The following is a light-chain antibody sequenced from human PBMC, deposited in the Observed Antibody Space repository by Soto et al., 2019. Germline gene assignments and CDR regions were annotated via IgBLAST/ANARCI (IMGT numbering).Light chain of an antibody. CDR1: SSDVGAYDY. CDR3: SSHTTSNTRV. J-gene: IGLJ1*01. Sequence: QSVLTQPASMSGSPGQSIAISCTGTSSDVGAYDYVSWYQQHPDKAPKLMIYEVSSRPSGISDRFSGSKSVNTATLTISGLQAEDEADYYCSSHTTSNTRVFGTGTKVTV. CDR2: EVS. V-gene: IGLV2-14*01.